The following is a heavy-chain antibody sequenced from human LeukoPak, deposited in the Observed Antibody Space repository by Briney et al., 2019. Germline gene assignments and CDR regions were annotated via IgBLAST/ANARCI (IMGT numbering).Heavy chain of an antibody. CDR1: GGAVSIRDYY. CDR3: ARGSGIFFKLMTKYYFDY. V-gene: IGHV4-39*07. Sequence: SETLSLTCTVSGGAVSIRDYYWGWIRQPPGKGLEWIGSIYYVGTTYYSPSLKSRVTISIDTSRNQFSLKLSSVTAADTAVYYCARGSGIFFKLMTKYYFDYWSQGTLVTVSS. D-gene: IGHD3-9*01. J-gene: IGHJ4*02. CDR2: IYYVGTT.